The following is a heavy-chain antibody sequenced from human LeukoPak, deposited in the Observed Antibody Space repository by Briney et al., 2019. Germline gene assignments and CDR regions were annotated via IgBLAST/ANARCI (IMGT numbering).Heavy chain of an antibody. CDR1: GFTVSSNY. V-gene: IGHV3-53*05. D-gene: IGHD4-17*01. Sequence: GGSLRLSCAASGFTVSSNYMSWVRQAPGKGLEWVSVIHRAGNRVYADFVKGQFTISGDTSKNTLFLQMNSLSGEDTAVYYCASGENAQQVFHYWGQGTLVTVSS. CDR2: IHRAGNR. CDR3: ASGENAQQVFHY. J-gene: IGHJ4*02.